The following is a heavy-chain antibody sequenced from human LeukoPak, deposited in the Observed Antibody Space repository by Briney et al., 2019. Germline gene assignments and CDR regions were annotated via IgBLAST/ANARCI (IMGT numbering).Heavy chain of an antibody. CDR3: ARNRWPFDY. J-gene: IGHJ4*02. CDR1: GFTFNSYW. CDR2: IKQDGSEK. V-gene: IGHV3-7*01. Sequence: GGSLRLSCAASGFTFNSYWMSWVRQAPGKGLEWVANIKQDGSEKYYVDSVKGRFTISRDNAKNSLYLQMNSLRAEDTAVYYCARNRWPFDYWGQGTLVTVSS.